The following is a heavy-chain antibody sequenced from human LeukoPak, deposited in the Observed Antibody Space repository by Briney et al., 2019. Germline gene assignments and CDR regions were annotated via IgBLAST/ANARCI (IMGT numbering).Heavy chain of an antibody. CDR2: IYSSGSI. CDR3: ARHVPNSSGWYYYGLDV. J-gene: IGHJ6*02. D-gene: IGHD6-19*01. Sequence: PSETLSLTCTVSGGSISSSNYYWGWIRQPPGKGLEWIGSIYSSGSIYYNPSLKSRVSIFIETSKNLFSLKLSSVTAADTAVYYCARHVPNSSGWYYYGLDVWGQGTTVTVSS. CDR1: GGSISSSNYY. V-gene: IGHV4-39*01.